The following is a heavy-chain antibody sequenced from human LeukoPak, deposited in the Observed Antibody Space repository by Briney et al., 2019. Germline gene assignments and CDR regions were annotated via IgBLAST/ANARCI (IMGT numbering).Heavy chain of an antibody. V-gene: IGHV3-9*03. D-gene: IGHD1-26*01. CDR3: VSGSYEGASEI. Sequence: GRSLRLSCAASGFTFDDYAMHWVRQAPGKGREWVSGISRNSGTIGYADSVKGRFTISRDNAKNSVYLQMNSLRPEDMALYYCVSGSYEGASEIWGQGTMVTVSS. CDR2: ISRNSGTI. CDR1: GFTFDDYA. J-gene: IGHJ3*02.